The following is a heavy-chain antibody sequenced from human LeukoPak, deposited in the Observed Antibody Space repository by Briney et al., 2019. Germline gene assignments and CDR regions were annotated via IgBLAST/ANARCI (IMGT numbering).Heavy chain of an antibody. J-gene: IGHJ2*01. CDR1: GGSISSYY. CDR3: ARDLGLAGLWYFDL. V-gene: IGHV4-4*07. CDR2: IYTSGSA. Sequence: SETLSLTCTVSGGSISSYYWSWIRQPAGKGLEWIGRIYTSGSASYNPSLKSRVTMSIDTSKNQFSLKLSSVTAADTAVYCCARDLGLAGLWYFDLWGRGTLVTVSS. D-gene: IGHD3/OR15-3a*01.